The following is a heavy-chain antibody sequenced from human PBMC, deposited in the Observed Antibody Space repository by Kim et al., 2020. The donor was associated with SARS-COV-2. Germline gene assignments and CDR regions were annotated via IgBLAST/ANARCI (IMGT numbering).Heavy chain of an antibody. J-gene: IGHJ3*02. CDR2: ISAYNGNT. Sequence: ASVKVSCKASGYTFTSYGISWVRQAPGQGLVWMGWISAYNGNTNYAQKLQGRVTLTTDTSTSTAYMELRSLRSGDTAVYYFARALARSYNWNDVAFDIWGQEKMVTVSS. V-gene: IGHV1-18*01. D-gene: IGHD1-20*01. CDR3: ARALARSYNWNDVAFDI. CDR1: GYTFTSYG.